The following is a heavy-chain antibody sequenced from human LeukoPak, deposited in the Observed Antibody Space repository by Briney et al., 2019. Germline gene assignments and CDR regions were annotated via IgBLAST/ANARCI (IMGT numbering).Heavy chain of an antibody. CDR1: GFTLSSYA. D-gene: IGHD3-22*01. CDR3: AKGADSSGYYFDY. CDR2: ISGSGGST. J-gene: IGHJ4*02. Sequence: PGGSLRLSCAASGFTLSSYAMSWVRQAPGKGLEWVSAISGSGGSTYYADSVKGRFTISRDNSKNALYLQMNSLRAEDTAVYYCAKGADSSGYYFDYWGQGTLVTVSS. V-gene: IGHV3-23*01.